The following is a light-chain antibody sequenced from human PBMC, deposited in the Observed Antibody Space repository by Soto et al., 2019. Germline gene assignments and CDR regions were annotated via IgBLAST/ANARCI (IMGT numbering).Light chain of an antibody. CDR3: QSYDSRLSGHLV. CDR2: GNN. J-gene: IGLJ2*01. CDR1: SSNIGAGYD. V-gene: IGLV1-40*01. Sequence: QSVLTQPPSVSGAPGQRVTISCTGSSSNIGAGYDVHWYQQLPGTAPKLLIYGNNNRPSGVPDRFSGSKSGTSASLAITGLHTEDAADYYCQSYDSRLSGHLVFGGGTKLTVL.